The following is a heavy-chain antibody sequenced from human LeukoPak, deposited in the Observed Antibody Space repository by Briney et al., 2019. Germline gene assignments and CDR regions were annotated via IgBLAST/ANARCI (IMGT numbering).Heavy chain of an antibody. V-gene: IGHV4-34*01. CDR2: INHSGST. Sequence: SETLSLTCAVYGGSFSGYYWSWIRQPPGKGLEWIGEINHSGSTNYNPSLKSRVTISVDTSKNQFSLKLNSVTAADTAVYSCVGGRALLWFGELAYFDYWGQGTLVTVSS. CDR1: GGSFSGYY. J-gene: IGHJ4*02. CDR3: VGGRALLWFGELAYFDY. D-gene: IGHD3-10*01.